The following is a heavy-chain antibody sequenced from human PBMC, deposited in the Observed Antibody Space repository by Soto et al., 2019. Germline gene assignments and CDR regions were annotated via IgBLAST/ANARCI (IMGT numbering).Heavy chain of an antibody. V-gene: IGHV3-7*03. CDR1: GFTFSSYW. CDR2: IKQDGNDL. J-gene: IGHJ2*01. CDR3: AKGTVRSFSPSVAGITRRPRPNWYFDL. D-gene: IGHD6-19*01. Sequence: QPGGSLRLSCAASGFTFSSYWMSWVRQAPEKGLEWVANIKQDGNDLYFVDSVKGRFTISRDNAKNTLYLHMSSLRAEDTAVYYCAKGTVRSFSPSVAGITRRPRPNWYFDLWGRGTLVTVSS.